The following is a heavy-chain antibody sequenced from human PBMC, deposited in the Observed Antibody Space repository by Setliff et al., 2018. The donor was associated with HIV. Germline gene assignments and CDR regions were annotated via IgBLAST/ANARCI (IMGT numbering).Heavy chain of an antibody. D-gene: IGHD1-26*01. J-gene: IGHJ4*02. CDR3: VRDYMWAFDY. CDR2: IGSYSGYT. CDR1: NYTLINYG. Sequence: ASVKVSCKASNYTLINYGVSWVRQAPGQGLEWMGWIGSYSGYTIYAQKFQDRLTMTTDTSPTTASMELRSLRAEDTAVYYCVRDYMWAFDYWGQGTLVTVSS. V-gene: IGHV1-18*01.